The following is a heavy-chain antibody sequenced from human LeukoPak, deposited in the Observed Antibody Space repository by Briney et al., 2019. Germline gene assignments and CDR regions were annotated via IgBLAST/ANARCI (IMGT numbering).Heavy chain of an antibody. D-gene: IGHD1-26*01. CDR2: ISSTSSYI. V-gene: IGHV3-21*01. Sequence: GGYLRFSCVVSGFILSRYTMNWVRQAPGKGLEWVSSISSTSSYIYYADSVKGRFSISRDNATNSLYLQMNSLRAEDTAVYYCASGSSLDYWGQGTLVTVSS. CDR3: ASGSSLDY. CDR1: GFILSRYT. J-gene: IGHJ4*02.